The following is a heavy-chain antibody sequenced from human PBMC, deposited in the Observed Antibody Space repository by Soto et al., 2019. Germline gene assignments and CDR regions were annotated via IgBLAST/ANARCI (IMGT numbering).Heavy chain of an antibody. V-gene: IGHV3-49*03. CDR2: IRSKAYGGPT. D-gene: IGHD4-17*01. CDR1: GFTFGDYA. Sequence: PGGSLRLSCTASGFTFGDYAISWFRQAPGKGLEWVGFIRSKAYGGPTEYAASVKGRFTISRDDSKSIAYLQMNSLKTEDTAVYYCTREDYGDYVNGMDVWGQGTTVTVSS. J-gene: IGHJ6*02. CDR3: TREDYGDYVNGMDV.